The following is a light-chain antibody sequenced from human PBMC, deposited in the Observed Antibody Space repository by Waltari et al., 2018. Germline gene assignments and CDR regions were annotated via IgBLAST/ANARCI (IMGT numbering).Light chain of an antibody. CDR1: QGITTW. V-gene: IGKV1-5*03. CDR2: KAS. J-gene: IGKJ1*01. Sequence: DIQVTQSPSTLSASVGGRVTITCRASQGITTWVAWYQQKPGKTPKPLIYKASSLGSGVPSRFSGSGSGTEFTLTISSLQPDDFATHFCQYSTTFGQGTKVEIK. CDR3: QYSTT.